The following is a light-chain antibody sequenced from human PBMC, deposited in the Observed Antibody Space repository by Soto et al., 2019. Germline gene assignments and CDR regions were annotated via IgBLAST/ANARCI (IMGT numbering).Light chain of an antibody. Sequence: QSALTQSRSVSGSPGQSVTISCSGSSSDIGIYNYVSWYQHHPGKVPKVLIYDVNKRPSGVPDRFSGSKSGNTASLTISGLQADDEADYYCQVWDSSSDLVVFGGGTKLTVL. J-gene: IGLJ2*01. V-gene: IGLV2-11*01. CDR2: DVN. CDR3: QVWDSSSDLVV. CDR1: SSDIGIYNY.